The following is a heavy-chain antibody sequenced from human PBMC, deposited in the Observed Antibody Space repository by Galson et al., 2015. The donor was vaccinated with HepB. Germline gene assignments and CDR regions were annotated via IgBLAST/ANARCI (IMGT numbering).Heavy chain of an antibody. V-gene: IGHV3-30*03. D-gene: IGHD2-2*01. J-gene: IGHJ3*02. CDR3: ASPDIVVVPAAIFGGSARGAFDI. CDR1: GFTFSSYG. CDR2: ISYDGSNK. Sequence: SLRLSCAASGFTFSSYGMHWVRQAPGKGLEWVAVISYDGSNKYYADSVKGRFTISRDNSKNTLYLQMNSLRAEDTAVYYCASPDIVVVPAAIFGGSARGAFDIWGQGTMVTVSS.